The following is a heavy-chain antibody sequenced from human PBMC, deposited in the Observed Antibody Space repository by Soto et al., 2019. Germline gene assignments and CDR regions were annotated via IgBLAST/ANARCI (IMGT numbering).Heavy chain of an antibody. CDR1: GASLNSGNYY. CDR3: ERLRIATKNDKGFGP. J-gene: IGHJ5*02. Sequence: SLSLTCCVSGASLNSGNYYWSWIRRIPGKGLEWIGHIDVTGAVDYNPSLRDRITIAQDTSERQFSPKLRLVTAADTAAYYCERLRIATKNDKGFGPWGQVSAVTVYS. V-gene: IGHV4-31*03. D-gene: IGHD2-21*01. CDR2: IDVTGAV.